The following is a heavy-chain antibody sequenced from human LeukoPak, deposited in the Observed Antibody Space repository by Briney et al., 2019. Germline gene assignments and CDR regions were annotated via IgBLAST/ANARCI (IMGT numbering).Heavy chain of an antibody. D-gene: IGHD1-7*01. V-gene: IGHV1-46*01. CDR3: ARDSWNYLYFDY. Sequence: GASVKVSCKASGYTFTSYYMHWVRQAPGQGLEWMGIINPSGGSTSYAQKFQGRVAMTRDTSTSTVYMELSSLRSEDTAVYYCARDSWNYLYFDYWGQGTLVTVSS. J-gene: IGHJ4*02. CDR2: INPSGGST. CDR1: GYTFTSYY.